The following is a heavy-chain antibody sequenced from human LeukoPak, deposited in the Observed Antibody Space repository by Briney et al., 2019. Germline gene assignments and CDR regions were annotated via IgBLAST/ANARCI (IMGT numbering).Heavy chain of an antibody. D-gene: IGHD2-15*01. CDR2: ISSSSGDT. CDR3: ARDAPWWSTVVPAFFDY. Sequence: AGGSLRLSCAASGFTFTSYSMDWVRQAPGKGLEWILYISSSSGDTKYADSVKGRFTVSRDNAGTSLYLQMNSLRAEDAAVYYCARDAPWWSTVVPAFFDYWGQGTLVTVSS. CDR1: GFTFTSYS. V-gene: IGHV3-21*05. J-gene: IGHJ4*02.